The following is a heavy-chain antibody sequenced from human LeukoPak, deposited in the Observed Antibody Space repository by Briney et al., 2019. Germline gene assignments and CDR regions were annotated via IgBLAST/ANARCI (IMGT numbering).Heavy chain of an antibody. V-gene: IGHV4-30-4*02. CDR1: GDSFSDNF. J-gene: IGHJ6*02. CDR3: ARDYYDSSGYPDYGMDV. Sequence: SETLSLTCAVSGDSFSDNFWSWIRQPPGKGLEWIGYIYYSGSTYYNPSLKSRVTISVDTSMNQFSLKLSSVTAADTAVYYCARDYYDSSGYPDYGMDVWGQGTTVTVSS. CDR2: IYYSGST. D-gene: IGHD3-22*01.